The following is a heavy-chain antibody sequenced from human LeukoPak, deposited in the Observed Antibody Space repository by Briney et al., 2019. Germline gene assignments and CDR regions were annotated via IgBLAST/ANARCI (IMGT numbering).Heavy chain of an antibody. Sequence: GESLKISFKGSGSRFTSYWIGWVRPMPGKGLEWMGIIYPGDCDTRYSPSFQGQVTISADKSISTAYLQWSSLKASDTAMYYCASTGERRSYYYYMDVWGKGTTVTVSS. V-gene: IGHV5-51*01. D-gene: IGHD1-26*01. CDR2: IYPGDCDT. CDR3: ASTGERRSYYYYMDV. CDR1: GSRFTSYW. J-gene: IGHJ6*03.